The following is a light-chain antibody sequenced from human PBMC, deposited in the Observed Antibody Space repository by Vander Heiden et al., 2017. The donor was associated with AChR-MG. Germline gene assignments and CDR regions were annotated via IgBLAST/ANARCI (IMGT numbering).Light chain of an antibody. CDR3: QQSYSTPWT. V-gene: IGKV1-39*01. Sequence: IHMTPCPSSLSASVGDRVTITCRASQSISSYLNWYQQKPGKAPKLLIYAASSLQSGVPSRFSGSGSGTDFTLTISSLQPEDFATYYCQQSYSTPWTFGQGTKVEIK. J-gene: IGKJ1*01. CDR1: QSISSY. CDR2: AAS.